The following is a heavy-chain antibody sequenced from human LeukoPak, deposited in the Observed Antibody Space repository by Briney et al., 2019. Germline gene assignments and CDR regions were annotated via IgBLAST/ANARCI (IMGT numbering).Heavy chain of an antibody. CDR3: TSLYYCSGGSCAFDY. CDR2: IRSKVYGGTT. D-gene: IGHD2-15*01. V-gene: IGHV3-49*04. J-gene: IGHJ4*02. CDR1: GFNFGDYA. Sequence: GGSLRLSGTASGFNFGDYAMNWVRQAPGKGLEWVGFIRSKVYGGTTENAASVKGRSTISRDDSKRIAYLQMNSLKTEDTAVYCCTSLYYCSGGSCAFDYWGQGTLVTVSS.